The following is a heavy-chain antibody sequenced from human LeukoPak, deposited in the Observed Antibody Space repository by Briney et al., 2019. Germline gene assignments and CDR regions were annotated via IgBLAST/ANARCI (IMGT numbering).Heavy chain of an antibody. D-gene: IGHD3-22*01. J-gene: IGHJ4*02. CDR1: GFTFSSYA. CDR2: ISYDGSNK. Sequence: GGSLRLSCAASGFTFSSYAMHWVRQAPGKGLEWVAVISYDGSNKYYADSVKGRFTISRDNSKNTLYLQMNSLRAEDTAVYYCAKDPTYYYDSSGWYYFDYWGQGTLVTVSS. V-gene: IGHV3-30-3*01. CDR3: AKDPTYYYDSSGWYYFDY.